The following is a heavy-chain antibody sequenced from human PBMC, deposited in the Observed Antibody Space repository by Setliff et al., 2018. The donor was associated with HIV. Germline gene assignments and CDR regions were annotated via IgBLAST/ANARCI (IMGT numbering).Heavy chain of an antibody. D-gene: IGHD4-4*01. Sequence: PGGSLRLSCAASGFTFDDYAMHWVRQAPGKGLEWVAHIDNDGSHTNYADSVRGRFTISRDNAKNTVYLQINSLRVEDTALYYCVRDRMEYSVGYYFDSWGQGTLVTVSS. CDR1: GFTFDDYA. CDR2: IDNDGSHT. V-gene: IGHV3-74*01. J-gene: IGHJ4*02. CDR3: VRDRMEYSVGYYFDS.